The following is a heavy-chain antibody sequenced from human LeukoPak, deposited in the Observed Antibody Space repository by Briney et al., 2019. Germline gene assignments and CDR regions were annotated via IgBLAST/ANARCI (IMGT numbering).Heavy chain of an antibody. CDR1: GFTVSSNY. J-gene: IGHJ3*02. CDR2: IYSGGST. Sequence: PGGSPRLSCAASGFTVSSNYMSWVRQAPGKGLEWVSVIYSGGSTYYADSVKGRFTISRHNSKNTLYLQMNGLRAEDTAVYYCASPTMVRDPDAFDIWGQGTMVTVSS. V-gene: IGHV3-53*04. D-gene: IGHD3-10*01. CDR3: ASPTMVRDPDAFDI.